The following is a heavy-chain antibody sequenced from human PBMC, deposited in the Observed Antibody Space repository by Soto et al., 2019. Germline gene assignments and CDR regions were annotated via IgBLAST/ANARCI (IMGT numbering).Heavy chain of an antibody. CDR1: GYTFTSYG. V-gene: IGHV1-18*01. D-gene: IGHD6-19*01. CDR3: ARVGSGWPNHYYYYGMDV. J-gene: IGHJ6*02. Sequence: QVQLVQSGAEVKKPGASVKVSCKASGYTFTSYGISWVRQAPGQGLEWMGWISAYNGNTNYAQKXQGRVTMTTDXXTXTXFMELRSLRSDDTAVYYCARVGSGWPNHYYYYGMDVWGQGTTVTVSS. CDR2: ISAYNGNT.